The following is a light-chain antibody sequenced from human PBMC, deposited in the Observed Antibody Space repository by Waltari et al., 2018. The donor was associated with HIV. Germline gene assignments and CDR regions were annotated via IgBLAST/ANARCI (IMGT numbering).Light chain of an antibody. Sequence: QSVLTQPPSASGTPGQRVTISCSGSSSNIGSSYVYWYQQVPGTAPKLLIYNSNQRPSGVPDRVSGSKSGTSASLAISGLRSEDEADYYCAAWDDSLSGYVFGTGTKVTVL. J-gene: IGLJ1*01. CDR2: NSN. CDR1: SSNIGSSY. V-gene: IGLV1-47*01. CDR3: AAWDDSLSGYV.